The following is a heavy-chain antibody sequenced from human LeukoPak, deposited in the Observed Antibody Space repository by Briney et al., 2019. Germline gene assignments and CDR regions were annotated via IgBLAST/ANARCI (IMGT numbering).Heavy chain of an antibody. CDR2: ISEDGGSA. D-gene: IGHD1-14*01. J-gene: IGHJ6*02. CDR3: AKGFSLLASNHYYYHFGMDV. V-gene: IGHV3-43*02. Sequence: GGSLRLSCAASGITFDNYAMHWVRQTPGKGLEWVSLISEDGGSAYYADSVKGRFTVSRDNGKNSLYLQMNSLRTDDTALYYCAKGFSLLASNHYYYHFGMDVWGQGTTVTVSS. CDR1: GITFDNYA.